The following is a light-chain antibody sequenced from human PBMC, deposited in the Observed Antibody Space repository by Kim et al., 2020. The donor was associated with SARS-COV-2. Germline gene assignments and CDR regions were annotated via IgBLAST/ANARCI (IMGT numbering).Light chain of an antibody. V-gene: IGLV2-11*02. CDR1: SSDVGRYNS. CDR3: CSYAGSNWV. J-gene: IGLJ3*02. CDR2: DVS. Sequence: PGQSVTISCTGTSSDVGRYNSVSWYQHHPGKAPKVLIYDVSKRPSGVPDRFSGSKSGNTASLTISGLQAEDEADYYCCSYAGSNWVFGGGTQLTVL.